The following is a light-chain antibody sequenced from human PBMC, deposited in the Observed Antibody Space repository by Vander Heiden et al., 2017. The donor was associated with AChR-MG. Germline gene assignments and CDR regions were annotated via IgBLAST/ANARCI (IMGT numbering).Light chain of an antibody. CDR3: LQHNSYPWT. CDR2: GAS. V-gene: IGKV1-17*01. CDR1: QGIRKD. J-gene: IGKJ1*01. Sequence: DIQKTQTPSSLSASVGDRVTITCRASQGIRKDLGWYQHKPGKAPKRLIYGASGLQSGVPSRFSGSGSGTEFTLTISSLQPEDFATYYCLQHNSYPWTFGQGTKVEIK.